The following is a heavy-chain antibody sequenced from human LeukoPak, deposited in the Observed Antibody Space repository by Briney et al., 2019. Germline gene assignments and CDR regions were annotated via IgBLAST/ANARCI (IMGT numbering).Heavy chain of an antibody. J-gene: IGHJ4*02. CDR2: ISSSGVST. CDR1: GFTFSSYV. CDR3: AKDKAYDFWSGYTRQTFDY. D-gene: IGHD3-3*01. Sequence: GGSLRLSCAASGFTFSSYVMSWVRQAPGKGLEWVSAISSSGVSTYYVDSLKGRFTISRDNSKNTLYLQMNSLRAEDTAVYYCAKDKAYDFWSGYTRQTFDYWGQGTLVTVSS. V-gene: IGHV3-23*01.